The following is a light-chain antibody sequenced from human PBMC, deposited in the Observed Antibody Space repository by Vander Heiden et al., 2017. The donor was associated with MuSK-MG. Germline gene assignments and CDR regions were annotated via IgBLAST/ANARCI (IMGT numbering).Light chain of an antibody. CDR1: SSDIGRYEL. Sequence: QSALTQPASVSGSPGQSISITCTGTSSDIGRYELVSWYQQYPGKAPKLILCDVTKRTSGVPDRFSGSKSGNTASLTISGLQAEDEADYYCCSDAGSDTWVFGGGTKLTVL. CDR3: CSDAGSDTWV. J-gene: IGLJ3*02. V-gene: IGLV2-23*02. CDR2: DVT.